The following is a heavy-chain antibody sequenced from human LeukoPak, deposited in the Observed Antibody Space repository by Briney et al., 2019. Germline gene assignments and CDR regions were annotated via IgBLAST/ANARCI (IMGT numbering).Heavy chain of an antibody. V-gene: IGHV1-46*01. CDR1: GYTFTSYY. CDR3: ARDMLAVPSNWFDP. D-gene: IGHD2-8*01. J-gene: IGHJ5*02. Sequence: GASVKVSCKASGYTFTSYYIHWVRQAPGQGLEWMGVINPSGGGTSYAQKFQGRVTMTRDTSMSTVYMDLRSLRSEDTAVYFCARDMLAVPSNWFDPWGQGTLVTVSS. CDR2: INPSGGGT.